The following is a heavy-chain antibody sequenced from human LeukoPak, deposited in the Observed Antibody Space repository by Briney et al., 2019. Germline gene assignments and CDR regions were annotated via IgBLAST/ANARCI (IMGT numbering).Heavy chain of an antibody. CDR2: INHSGST. CDR1: GGSFSGYY. CDR3: AREKGSSWYLGIDY. Sequence: PSETLSLTCAVYGGSFSGYYWSWIRQPPGKGLERIGEINHSGSTNYNPSLKSRVTISVDTSKNQFSLKLSSVTAADTAVYYCAREKGSSWYLGIDYWGQGTLVTVSS. J-gene: IGHJ4*02. V-gene: IGHV4-34*01. D-gene: IGHD6-13*01.